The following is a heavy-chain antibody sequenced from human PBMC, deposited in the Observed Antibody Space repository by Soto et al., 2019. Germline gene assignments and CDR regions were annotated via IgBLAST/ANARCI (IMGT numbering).Heavy chain of an antibody. Sequence: GGSLRLSCAASGFPFSSYVMSWVRQAPGKGLEWVSGISGGGSNTFYADYVKGRFTISRDNSKNTLLLQMNSLGAEDAAVYYCAKDSNKYSSSLRGRYFDYWGQGIGVTVSS. CDR1: GFPFSSYV. D-gene: IGHD4-4*01. CDR2: ISGGGSNT. CDR3: AKDSNKYSSSLRGRYFDY. V-gene: IGHV3-23*01. J-gene: IGHJ4*02.